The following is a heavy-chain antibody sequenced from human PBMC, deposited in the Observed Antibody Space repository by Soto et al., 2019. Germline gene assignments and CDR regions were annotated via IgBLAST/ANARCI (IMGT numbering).Heavy chain of an antibody. V-gene: IGHV3-21*01. Sequence: GGSLRLSCGTSGLMFTKSTMDWVRQAPGKGLEWVSSITSASDYIFYADSVKGRFTISRGNANNSLYLQMNSLRAEDTAVYYCARVGTGSSTPLDIWGQGTMVTVSS. CDR1: GLMFTKST. D-gene: IGHD3-9*01. CDR3: ARVGTGSSTPLDI. J-gene: IGHJ3*02. CDR2: ITSASDYI.